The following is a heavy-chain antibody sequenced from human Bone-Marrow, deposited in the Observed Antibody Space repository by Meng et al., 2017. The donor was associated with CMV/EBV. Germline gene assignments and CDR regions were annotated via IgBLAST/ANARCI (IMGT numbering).Heavy chain of an antibody. J-gene: IGHJ5*02. CDR2: MNPNSGNT. Sequence: ASVKVSCKASGYTFTSYDINWVRQATGQGREWMGWMNPNSGNTGYAQKFEGRVTMTRNTSISTAYMELSSLRSEDTAVYYCARRGVAARRGSWFDPWGQGTPVTVSS. CDR1: GYTFTSYD. D-gene: IGHD6-6*01. CDR3: ARRGVAARRGSWFDP. V-gene: IGHV1-8*02.